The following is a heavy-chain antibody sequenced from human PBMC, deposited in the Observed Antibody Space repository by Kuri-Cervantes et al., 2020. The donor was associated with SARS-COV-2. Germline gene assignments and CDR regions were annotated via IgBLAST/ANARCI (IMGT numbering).Heavy chain of an antibody. J-gene: IGHJ6*02. CDR2: INHSGST. CDR3: ARDRREITIFGAIYYGMDV. V-gene: IGHV4-34*10. CDR1: GGSLSGYY. D-gene: IGHD3-3*01. Sequence: SETLSLTCAVYGGSLSGYYWSWIRQSPEKGLEWIGEINHSGSTNYNPALESRTTMSVDTSKNQFSLKLSSVTAADTAVYYCARDRREITIFGAIYYGMDVWGQGTTVTVSS.